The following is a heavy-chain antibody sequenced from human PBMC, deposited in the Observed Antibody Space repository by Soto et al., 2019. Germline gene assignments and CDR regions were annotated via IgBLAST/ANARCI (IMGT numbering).Heavy chain of an antibody. CDR2: IYWYSNRV. CDR3: VKDLQPGGADY. J-gene: IGHJ4*02. CDR1: GFTSKNSA. V-gene: IGHV3-9*02. Sequence: PGGSLRLSCVASGFTSKNSAMRWVRQVPGKGLEWVSGIYWYSNRVDYADSVKGRVTASRDNAKNSLYLQMDYLRTEDTAFYYCVKDLQPGGADYWGQGTLVTVAS. D-gene: IGHD1-1*01.